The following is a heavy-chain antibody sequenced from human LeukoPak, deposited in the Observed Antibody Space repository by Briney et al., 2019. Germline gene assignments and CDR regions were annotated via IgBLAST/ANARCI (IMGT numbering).Heavy chain of an antibody. V-gene: IGHV4-59*11. J-gene: IGHJ3*02. D-gene: IGHD4-17*01. Sequence: SDTLSLTCTVSGGSISSHYWSWIRQPPGKGLEWIGYIYYSGSTNYSPSLKSRVSISVDTSKNQSSLKLTSVTAADTAVYYCARDLVTVTKGFDIWGQGTMVSVSS. CDR1: GGSISSHY. CDR2: IYYSGST. CDR3: ARDLVTVTKGFDI.